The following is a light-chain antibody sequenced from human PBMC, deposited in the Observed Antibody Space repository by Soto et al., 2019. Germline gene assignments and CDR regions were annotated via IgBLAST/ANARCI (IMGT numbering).Light chain of an antibody. J-gene: IGLJ3*02. CDR3: SSYTSSSTPWV. Sequence: QSALTQPASVSGSPGQSITISCTGTSSDVGGYNYVSWYQQHPGKAPKFMIYEVSNRPSGVSNRFSGSKSGNTASLTISGLQAEDEADYYCSSYTSSSTPWVFGGGTKLIVL. CDR1: SSDVGGYNY. CDR2: EVS. V-gene: IGLV2-14*01.